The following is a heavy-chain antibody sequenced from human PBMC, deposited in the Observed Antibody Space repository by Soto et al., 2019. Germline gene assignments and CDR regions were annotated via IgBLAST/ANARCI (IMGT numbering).Heavy chain of an antibody. Sequence: PSETLSLTCTVSGGSVSSGNYYWSWIRQPPGKGLDWIGYIYYTGRTNYNPSPKSRVTMSLDTSKNQFSLKLDSVTAADTAIYYCAGMPVTTTNWLDPWGQGTLVTVSS. CDR1: GGSVSSGNYY. CDR3: AGMPVTTTNWLDP. CDR2: IYYTGRT. D-gene: IGHD3-22*01. V-gene: IGHV4-61*01. J-gene: IGHJ5*02.